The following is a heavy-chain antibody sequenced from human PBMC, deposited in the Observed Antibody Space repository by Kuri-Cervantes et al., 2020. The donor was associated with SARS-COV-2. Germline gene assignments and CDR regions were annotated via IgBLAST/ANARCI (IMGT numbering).Heavy chain of an antibody. CDR3: ARDPGVIAVAGDYYYYGMDV. V-gene: IGHV1-18*01. CDR2: ISAYNGNT. J-gene: IGHJ6*02. Sequence: ASVKVSCKASGYTFTSYGISWVRQAPGQGLEWMGWISAYNGNTNYAQKLQGRVTTTTDTSTSTAYMELRSLRSDDTAVYYCARDPGVIAVAGDYYYYGMDVWGQGTTVTVSS. D-gene: IGHD6-19*01. CDR1: GYTFTSYG.